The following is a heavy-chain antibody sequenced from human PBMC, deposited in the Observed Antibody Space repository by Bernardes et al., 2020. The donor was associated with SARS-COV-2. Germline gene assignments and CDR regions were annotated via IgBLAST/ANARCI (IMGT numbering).Heavy chain of an antibody. J-gene: IGHJ4*02. CDR2: IYYSGST. Sequence: SETLSLTCTVSGGSISSGGYYWSWIRQHPGKGLEWIGYIYYSGSTYYNLSLKSRVTISVDTSKNQFSLKLSSVTAADTAVYYCARDWPGGNYFDYWGQGTLVTVSS. CDR3: ARDWPGGNYFDY. CDR1: GGSISSGGYY. D-gene: IGHD3-16*01. V-gene: IGHV4-31*03.